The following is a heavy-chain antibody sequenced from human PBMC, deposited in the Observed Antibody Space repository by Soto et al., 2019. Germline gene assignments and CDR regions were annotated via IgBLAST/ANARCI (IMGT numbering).Heavy chain of an antibody. J-gene: IGHJ5*02. Sequence: QVQLVQSGAEVKKPGSSVKVSCKASGGTFSSYAISWVRQAPGQGLEWMGGIIPIFGTANYAQKFQGRVTITADEATSTAYLELSSQGSEDRAGYYWAGVVAALGGGWFDTGGQGTQVAVSS. CDR1: GGTFSSYA. CDR3: AGVVAALGGGWFDT. CDR2: IIPIFGTA. D-gene: IGHD2-15*01. V-gene: IGHV1-69*12.